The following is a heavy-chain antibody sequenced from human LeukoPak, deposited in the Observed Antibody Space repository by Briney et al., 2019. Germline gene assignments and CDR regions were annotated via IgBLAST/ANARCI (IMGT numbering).Heavy chain of an antibody. D-gene: IGHD3-10*01. Sequence: SETLSLTCAVYGGSFSGYYWSWIRQPPGKGLEWIGEINHSGSTNYNPSLKSRVTISVDTSKNQFSLKLSSVTAADTAVYYCARRREGVTDAFDIWGQGTMVTVSS. V-gene: IGHV4-34*01. CDR1: GGSFSGYY. CDR2: INHSGST. CDR3: ARRREGVTDAFDI. J-gene: IGHJ3*02.